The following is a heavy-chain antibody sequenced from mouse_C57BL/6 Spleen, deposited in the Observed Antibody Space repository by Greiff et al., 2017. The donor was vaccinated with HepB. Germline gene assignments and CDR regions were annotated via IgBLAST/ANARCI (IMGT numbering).Heavy chain of an antibody. CDR1: GFTFSSYA. CDR2: ISDGGSYT. Sequence: DVKLVESGGGLVKPGGSLKLSCAASGFTFSSYAMSWVRQTPEKRLEWVATISDGGSYTYYPDNVKGRFTISRDNAKNNLYLQMSHLKSEDTAMYYCARDARVGYFDVWGTGTTVTVSS. V-gene: IGHV5-4*01. J-gene: IGHJ1*03. CDR3: ARDARVGYFDV. D-gene: IGHD1-1*01.